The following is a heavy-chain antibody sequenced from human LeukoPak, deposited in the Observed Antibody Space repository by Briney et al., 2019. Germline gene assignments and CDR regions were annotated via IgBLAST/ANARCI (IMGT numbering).Heavy chain of an antibody. D-gene: IGHD3-22*01. Sequence: PGGSLRLSCAASGFTFSSYWMSWVRQAPGKGLEWVANIKQDGSEKYYVDSVKGRFTISRDNAKNSLYLQMNSLRAEDTAVYYCARDLPADSVYYYDSSGYRGLYYWGQGTLVTVSS. CDR3: ARDLPADSVYYYDSSGYRGLYY. V-gene: IGHV3-7*01. CDR1: GFTFSSYW. J-gene: IGHJ4*02. CDR2: IKQDGSEK.